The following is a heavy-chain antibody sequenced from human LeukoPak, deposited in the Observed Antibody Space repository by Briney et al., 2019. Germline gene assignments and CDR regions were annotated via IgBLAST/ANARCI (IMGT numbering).Heavy chain of an antibody. CDR1: GFTFSSYA. CDR2: ISGSSGST. V-gene: IGHV3-23*01. J-gene: IGHJ4*02. CDR3: AKADAYYYDSSGYYPAWDY. D-gene: IGHD3-22*01. Sequence: GGSLRLSCAASGFTFSSYAMSWVRQAPGKGLEWVSAISGSSGSTYYADSVKGRFTISRDNSKNTLYLQMNSLRAEDTAVYYCAKADAYYYDSSGYYPAWDYWGQGTLVTVSS.